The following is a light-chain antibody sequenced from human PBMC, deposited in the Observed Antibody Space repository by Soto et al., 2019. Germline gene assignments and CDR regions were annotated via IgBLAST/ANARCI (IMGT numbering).Light chain of an antibody. V-gene: IGLV2-14*01. CDR3: SSYSISTAYL. Sequence: QSVLTQPASVSGSPGQSITISCTGTSSDVGGYDYVSWYQLHPGKAPKLMVFEVNNRPSGVSYRFSGSKSGNTASLTISGLQAEDEVDYFCSSYSISTAYLFGTGTNVTVL. CDR2: EVN. J-gene: IGLJ1*01. CDR1: SSDVGGYDY.